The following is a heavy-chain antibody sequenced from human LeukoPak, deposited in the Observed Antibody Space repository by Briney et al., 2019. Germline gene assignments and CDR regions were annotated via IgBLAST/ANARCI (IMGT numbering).Heavy chain of an antibody. CDR2: ISPILGIA. J-gene: IGHJ4*02. Sequence: SVKVSCKASGGTFSSYAISWVRQAPGQGLEWMGRISPILGIANYAQKFQGRVTITADKSTSTAYMELSSLRSEDTAVYYCASGVSDFTHPIDYWGQGTLVTVSS. D-gene: IGHD5/OR15-5a*01. V-gene: IGHV1-69*04. CDR1: GGTFSSYA. CDR3: ASGVSDFTHPIDY.